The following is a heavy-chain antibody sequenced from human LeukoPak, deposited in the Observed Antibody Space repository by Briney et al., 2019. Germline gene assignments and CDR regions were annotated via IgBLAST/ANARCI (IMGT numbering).Heavy chain of an antibody. CDR1: GGSISSYY. CDR3: ARASAVAGTELFDY. V-gene: IGHV4-59*08. Sequence: SETLSLTCTVSGGSISSYYWSWIRQPPGKGLEWIGYIYYSGSTNYNPSLKSRVTISVDTSKNQFSLKLSSVTAADTAVYYCARASAVAGTELFDYWGQGTLVTVSS. J-gene: IGHJ4*02. D-gene: IGHD6-19*01. CDR2: IYYSGST.